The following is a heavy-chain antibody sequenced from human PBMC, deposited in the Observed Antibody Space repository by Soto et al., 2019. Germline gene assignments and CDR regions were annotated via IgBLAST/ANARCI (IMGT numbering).Heavy chain of an antibody. CDR3: ARAPDILTGYAYFDY. Sequence: QVQRVQSGAEVKKPGSSVKVSCKASGGTFSSYTISWVRQAPGQGLEWMGRIIPILGIANYAQKFQGRVTIAADNSTSTAYMELSSLRSEDTAVYYCARAPDILTGYAYFDYWGQGTLVTVSS. V-gene: IGHV1-69*02. J-gene: IGHJ4*02. CDR1: GGTFSSYT. CDR2: IIPILGIA. D-gene: IGHD3-9*01.